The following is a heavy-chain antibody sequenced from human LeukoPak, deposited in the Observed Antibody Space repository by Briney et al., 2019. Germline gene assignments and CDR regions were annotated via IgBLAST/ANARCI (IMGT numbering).Heavy chain of an antibody. CDR3: ARGRPPYYYDSSGYYTGGAFDI. J-gene: IGHJ3*02. Sequence: SETLSLTCAVYGGSFSGYYWSWIRQPPGKGLEWIGEINHSGSTNYNPSLKSRVTISVDTSKNQFSLKLSSVTAADTAVYYCARGRPPYYYDSSGYYTGGAFDIWGQGTMVTVSS. D-gene: IGHD3-22*01. V-gene: IGHV4-34*01. CDR1: GGSFSGYY. CDR2: INHSGST.